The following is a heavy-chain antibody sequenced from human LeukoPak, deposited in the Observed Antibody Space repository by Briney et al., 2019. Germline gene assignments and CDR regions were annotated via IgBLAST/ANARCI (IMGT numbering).Heavy chain of an antibody. CDR2: ISAYNGST. J-gene: IGHJ4*02. CDR3: ARDVSSGWDGGANFDY. V-gene: IGHV1-18*01. Sequence: ASVKVSCKASGYTFTSYGISWVRQAPGQGLEWMGWISAYNGSTNYAQKLQGRVTMTTDTSTSTAYMELRSLRSDDTAVYYCARDVSSGWDGGANFDYWGQGTLVTVSS. D-gene: IGHD6-19*01. CDR1: GYTFTSYG.